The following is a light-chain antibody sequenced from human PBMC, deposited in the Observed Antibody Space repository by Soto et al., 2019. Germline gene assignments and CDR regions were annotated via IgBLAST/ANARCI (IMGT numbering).Light chain of an antibody. CDR2: DAS. Sequence: DSQMTQSPSTLSASVGDRVTITCRASQSISSWLAWYQQKPGKAPKLLIYDASSLEGGVPSRFSGSGSGTEFPLTISSLQPDDFAAYYCQQYNSYWTFGQGTKVEIK. J-gene: IGKJ1*01. V-gene: IGKV1-5*01. CDR3: QQYNSYWT. CDR1: QSISSW.